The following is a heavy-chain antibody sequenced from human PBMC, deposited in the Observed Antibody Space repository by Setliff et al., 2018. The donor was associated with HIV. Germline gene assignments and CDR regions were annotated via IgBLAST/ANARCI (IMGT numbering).Heavy chain of an antibody. CDR2: IDCGSI. CDR1: GGSMGGHY. CDR3: ASRGPDSAWSFDK. D-gene: IGHD6-19*01. Sequence: SETLSLTCTVSGGSMGGHYWSWIRQPAGKGLEWIGYIDCGSIYYNASVQSRLAISIDMSKNHLFLHLKSVAAADTAGYYCASRGPDSAWSFDKWGPGILVTVSS. V-gene: IGHV4-59*04. J-gene: IGHJ4*02.